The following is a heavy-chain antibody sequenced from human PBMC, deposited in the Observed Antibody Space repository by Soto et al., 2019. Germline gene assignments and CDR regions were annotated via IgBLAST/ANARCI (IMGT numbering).Heavy chain of an antibody. CDR3: AKDQGDSGYELSVKDAFDI. Sequence: GGSLRLSCAASGFTFSSYAMSWVRQAPGKGLEWVSAISGSGGSTYYADSVKGRFTISRDNSKNTLYLQMNSLRAEDTAVYYCAKDQGDSGYELSVKDAFDIWGQGTMVTVSS. J-gene: IGHJ3*02. D-gene: IGHD5-12*01. CDR2: ISGSGGST. V-gene: IGHV3-23*01. CDR1: GFTFSSYA.